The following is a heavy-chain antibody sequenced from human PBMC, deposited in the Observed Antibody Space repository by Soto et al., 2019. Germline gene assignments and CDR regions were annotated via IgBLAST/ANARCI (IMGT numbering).Heavy chain of an antibody. J-gene: IGHJ4*02. V-gene: IGHV3-9*01. CDR2: ISWNSGSI. D-gene: IGHD6-6*01. Sequence: GGSLRLSCAASGFTFDDYAMHWVRQAPGKGLEWVSGISWNSGSIGYADSVKGRFTISRDNAKNSLYLQMNSLRAEDTALYYCAKIGSSSYPSDYWGQGTLVTVSS. CDR3: AKIGSSSYPSDY. CDR1: GFTFDDYA.